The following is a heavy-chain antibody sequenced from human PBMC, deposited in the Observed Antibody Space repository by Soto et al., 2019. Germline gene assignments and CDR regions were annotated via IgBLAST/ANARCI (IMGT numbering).Heavy chain of an antibody. CDR2: IRSYTYGGAT. Sequence: PGGSLRLSCSASGFTFGDYAMTWVRQAPGKGLEWVGFIRSYTYGGATEYAASVKGRFTISRDDSKNIAYLQMDSLKTEDTAVYYCSRDRCSSTSCDHYYGLDVWGQGTTVTVSS. J-gene: IGHJ6*02. V-gene: IGHV3-49*04. CDR3: SRDRCSSTSCDHYYGLDV. CDR1: GFTFGDYA. D-gene: IGHD2-2*01.